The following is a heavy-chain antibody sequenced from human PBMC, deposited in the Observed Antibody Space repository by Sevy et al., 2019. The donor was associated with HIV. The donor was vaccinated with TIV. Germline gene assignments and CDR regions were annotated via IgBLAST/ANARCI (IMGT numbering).Heavy chain of an antibody. V-gene: IGHV3-9*01. D-gene: IGHD3-10*02. CDR1: GFTFDHHA. J-gene: IGHJ6*02. Sequence: GGSLRLSCAASGFTFDHHAMYWVRQAPGKGLEWVSGINWNSVSIGYADSVKGRFTFSRDNAKNSLYLHLNSLRADDTALYYCAREGLAPYVYGADVWGQGTAVTVSS. CDR3: AREGLAPYVYGADV. CDR2: INWNSVSI.